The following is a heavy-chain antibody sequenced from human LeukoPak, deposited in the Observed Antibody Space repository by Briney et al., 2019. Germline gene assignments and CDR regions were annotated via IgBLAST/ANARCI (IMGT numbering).Heavy chain of an antibody. CDR2: IYYSGNT. Sequence: SETLSLTCTVSGGSISSSSYYWGWIRQPPGKGLEWIGNIYYSGNTYYNPSLKSRVTISVDTSKNQLSLKLSSVTAADTAVYYCARESNYYGSGTGWFDPWGQGTLVTVSS. V-gene: IGHV4-39*07. CDR3: ARESNYYGSGTGWFDP. CDR1: GGSISSSSYY. J-gene: IGHJ5*02. D-gene: IGHD3-10*01.